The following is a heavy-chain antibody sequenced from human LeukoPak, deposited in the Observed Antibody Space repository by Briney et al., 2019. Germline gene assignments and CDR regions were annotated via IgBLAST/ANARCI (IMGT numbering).Heavy chain of an antibody. CDR2: IYYSGST. D-gene: IGHD3-22*01. V-gene: IGHV4-31*03. Sequence: SETLSLTCTVSGGSISSGGYYWSWIRQQPGKGLEWIGYIYYSGSTYYNPSLESRVTISVDTSKNQFSLKLSSVTAADTAVYYCARDRRSPDYYDSSGYYSASYYFDYWGQGTLVTVSS. J-gene: IGHJ4*02. CDR3: ARDRRSPDYYDSSGYYSASYYFDY. CDR1: GGSISSGGYY.